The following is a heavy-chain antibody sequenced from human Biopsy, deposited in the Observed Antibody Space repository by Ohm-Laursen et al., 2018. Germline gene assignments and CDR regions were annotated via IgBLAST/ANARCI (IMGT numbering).Heavy chain of an antibody. V-gene: IGHV1-18*01. CDR3: ARDRWPHVTLLGLVVFDF. CDR1: GYTFTNYG. CDR2: ISPYNGDT. J-gene: IGHJ4*02. D-gene: IGHD3-3*01. Sequence: GASVKVSCKASGYTFTNYGISWVRQAPGQGLEWMGWISPYNGDTDYAQKLQSRVTMTTDTSTSTAYMDLRSLRSDDTAVYYCARDRWPHVTLLGLVVFDFWGQGTLVIVSS.